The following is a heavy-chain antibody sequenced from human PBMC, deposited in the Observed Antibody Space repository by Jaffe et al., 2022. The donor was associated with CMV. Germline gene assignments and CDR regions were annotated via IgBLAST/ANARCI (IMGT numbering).Heavy chain of an antibody. D-gene: IGHD3-9*01. CDR1: GFTFRNHA. Sequence: EGQLFESGGDLVQPGGSLSLSCAASGFTFRNHAMSWVRQAPGKGLEWVSSIGGNGYSTYSADSVKGRFTISRDNSKNTLYLRMNGLRAEDTAVYYCAKGLNSDILTGHLLDPLRRRVGGMDVWGQGTTVIVSS. CDR2: IGGNGYST. CDR3: AKGLNSDILTGHLLDPLRRRVGGMDV. V-gene: IGHV3-23*01. J-gene: IGHJ6*02.